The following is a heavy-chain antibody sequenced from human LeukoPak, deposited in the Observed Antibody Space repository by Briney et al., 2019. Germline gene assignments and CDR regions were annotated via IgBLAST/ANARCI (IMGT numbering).Heavy chain of an antibody. CDR3: ARGSSGYDY. Sequence: ASVKVSCKASGYTFTSYDINWVRQATGQGLEWMGWMNPNSGNTGYAQKFQGRVTITADKSTSTAYMELSSLRSEDTAVYYCARGSSGYDYWGQGTLVTVSS. CDR2: MNPNSGNT. V-gene: IGHV1-8*01. D-gene: IGHD3-3*01. J-gene: IGHJ4*02. CDR1: GYTFTSYD.